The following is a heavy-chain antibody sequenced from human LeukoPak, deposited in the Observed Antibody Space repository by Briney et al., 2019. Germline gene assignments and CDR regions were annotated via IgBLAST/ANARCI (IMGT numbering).Heavy chain of an antibody. CDR1: GGSISSHY. V-gene: IGHV4-59*11. J-gene: IGHJ6*03. Sequence: SETLSLTCTVSGGSISSHYWSWIRQPPGKGLEWIGYIYYSGSTNYNPSLKSQVTISVDTSKNQFSLKLSSVTAADTAVYYCAGSSLKLYYYYYMDVWGKGTTVTVSS. CDR3: AGSSLKLYYYYYMDV. D-gene: IGHD6-6*01. CDR2: IYYSGST.